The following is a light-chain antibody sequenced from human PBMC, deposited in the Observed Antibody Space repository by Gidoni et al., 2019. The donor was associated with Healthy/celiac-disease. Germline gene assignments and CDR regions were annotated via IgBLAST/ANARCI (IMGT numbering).Light chain of an antibody. J-gene: IGLJ3*02. Sequence: SALPQPASVSGSPGQSITISCTGTSSDVGGYNYVSWYQQHPGKAPKLMIYDVSNRPSGVSNRFSGSKSGNTASLTISGLQAEDEADYYCSSYTSSSRVFGGGTKLTVL. CDR3: SSYTSSSRV. CDR1: SSDVGGYNY. V-gene: IGLV2-14*01. CDR2: DVS.